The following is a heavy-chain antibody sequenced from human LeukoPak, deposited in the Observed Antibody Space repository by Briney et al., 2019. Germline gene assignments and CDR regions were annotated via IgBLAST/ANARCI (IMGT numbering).Heavy chain of an antibody. CDR1: GFTFSSYA. Sequence: GGSLRLSCAASGFTFSSYAMSWVRQAPGKGLEWVSAISGSGGSTYYADSVKGRFTISRDNSKNTLYLQMNSLRAEDTAVYYCAKDHDLLWFGELWSPRAQETVYYFDYWGQGTLVTVSS. CDR3: AKDHDLLWFGELWSPRAQETVYYFDY. J-gene: IGHJ4*02. V-gene: IGHV3-23*01. D-gene: IGHD3-10*01. CDR2: ISGSGGST.